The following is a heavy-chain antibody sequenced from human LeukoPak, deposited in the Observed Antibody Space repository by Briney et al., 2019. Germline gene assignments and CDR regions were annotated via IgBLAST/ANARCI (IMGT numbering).Heavy chain of an antibody. CDR3: ARSRGRDTAMGYFDY. CDR2: INPSSGGT. J-gene: IGHJ4*02. D-gene: IGHD5-18*01. V-gene: IGHV1-2*02. Sequence: ASVKVSCKASGYTFTDYYMHWVRQAPGQGLEWMGWINPSSGGTNYAQKFQGRVTVTRDTSISTAYMDLSRLRSDDTAVYYCARSRGRDTAMGYFDYWGQGTLVTVSS. CDR1: GYTFTDYY.